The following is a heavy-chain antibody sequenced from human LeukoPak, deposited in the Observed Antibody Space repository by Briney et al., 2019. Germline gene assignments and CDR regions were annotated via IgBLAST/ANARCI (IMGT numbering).Heavy chain of an antibody. V-gene: IGHV4-59*02. Sequence: SETLSLTCTVSGGSVTSYYWSWIRQPPGKGLEWIGYIYYSESTNYNPSLKSRVTMSVDTSKNQFSLKLSSVTAADTAVYYCAREGYCSGGSCLNWFDSWGQGTLVTVSS. J-gene: IGHJ5*01. CDR1: GGSVTSYY. CDR3: AREGYCSGGSCLNWFDS. D-gene: IGHD2-15*01. CDR2: IYYSEST.